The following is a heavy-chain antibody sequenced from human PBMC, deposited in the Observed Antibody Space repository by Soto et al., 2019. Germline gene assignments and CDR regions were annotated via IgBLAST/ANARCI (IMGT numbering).Heavy chain of an antibody. V-gene: IGHV1-18*01. J-gene: IGHJ6*02. CDR1: GYTFTSYA. CDR2: INAYNGNT. D-gene: IGHD3-10*01. CDR3: ARSTYGSGSRRNYYFGMDV. Sequence: QVQLVQSGVEVKKPGASVKVSCKASGYTFTSYAVSWVRQAPGQGLEWMGWINAYNGNTDYAQKFQGRDTVTTDTSTSTADMELRSLRSDDSAVYYCARSTYGSGSRRNYYFGMDVWGQGTTVTVSS.